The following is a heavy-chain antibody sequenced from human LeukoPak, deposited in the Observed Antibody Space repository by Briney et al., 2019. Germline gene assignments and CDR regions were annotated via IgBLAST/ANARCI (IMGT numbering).Heavy chain of an antibody. J-gene: IGHJ4*02. CDR3: AKDPAYDSSGYPPVDY. Sequence: GGSLRLSCAASGFTFSSYAMSWVRQAPGKGLEWVSGISGSGGSTHYADSVKGRFTISRDNSKNTLYLQMNSLRAEDTAVYYCAKDPAYDSSGYPPVDYWGQGTLVTVSS. CDR1: GFTFSSYA. V-gene: IGHV3-23*01. D-gene: IGHD3-22*01. CDR2: ISGSGGST.